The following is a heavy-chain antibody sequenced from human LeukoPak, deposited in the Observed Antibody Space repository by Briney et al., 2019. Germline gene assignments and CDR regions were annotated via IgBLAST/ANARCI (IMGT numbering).Heavy chain of an antibody. Sequence: GGSLRLSCAASGFTFSSYSMNWVRQAPGKGLEWVSYISSSSSTIYYADSVKGRFTISRDNAKNSLYLQMNSLRAEDTAVYYCASLTEVPAAIAGGEFPVADYYYYGMDVWGQGTTVTVSS. V-gene: IGHV3-48*01. CDR1: GFTFSSYS. CDR3: ASLTEVPAAIAGGEFPVADYYYYGMDV. J-gene: IGHJ6*02. D-gene: IGHD2-2*01. CDR2: ISSSSSTI.